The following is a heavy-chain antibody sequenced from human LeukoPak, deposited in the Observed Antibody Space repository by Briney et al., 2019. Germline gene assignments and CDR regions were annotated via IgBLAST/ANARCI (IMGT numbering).Heavy chain of an antibody. J-gene: IGHJ4*02. CDR3: VRDSSVTTLVPFYFDS. Sequence: GGSLRLSCAASGFTLSNYGMNWVRQAPGKGLEWVSYIASRTTTKKYADSVKGRFSISRDNAENSVFLQMNSLRAGDTAMYYCVRDSSVTTLVPFYFDSWGQGTLVTVSA. CDR2: IASRTTTK. D-gene: IGHD4-17*01. CDR1: GFTLSNYG. V-gene: IGHV3-48*04.